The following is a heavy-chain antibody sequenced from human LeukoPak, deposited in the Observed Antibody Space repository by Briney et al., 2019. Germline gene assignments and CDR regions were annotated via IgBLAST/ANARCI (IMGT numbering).Heavy chain of an antibody. CDR3: AAPYTTSSWHYGMDF. CDR2: INPSGGST. CDR1: GYTLTSYY. Sequence: ASVKVSCKASGYTLTSYYMHWVRQATGQGLEWMGIINPSGGSTSYAKKFQGRVTMTRDTSTRTVYMELSSLRSEDGAVYFCAAPYTTSSWHYGMDFSREGTTVTVSS. D-gene: IGHD6-13*01. V-gene: IGHV1-46*01. J-gene: IGHJ6*04.